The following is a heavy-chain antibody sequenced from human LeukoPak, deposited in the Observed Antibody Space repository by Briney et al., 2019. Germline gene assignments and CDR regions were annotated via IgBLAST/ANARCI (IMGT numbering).Heavy chain of an antibody. CDR2: IWYDGNNK. CDR1: GFIFSNYG. J-gene: IGHJ4*02. V-gene: IGHV3-33*06. CDR3: AKDSYYFDTNGPFDY. D-gene: IGHD3-22*01. Sequence: GASLRLSCAASGFIFSNYGMHWVRQAPGKGLEWVALIWYDGNNKYYSDSVKGRFTISRDNSKNTLYLQMNSLRAEDTAVYYCAKDSYYFDTNGPFDYWGQGALVTVSS.